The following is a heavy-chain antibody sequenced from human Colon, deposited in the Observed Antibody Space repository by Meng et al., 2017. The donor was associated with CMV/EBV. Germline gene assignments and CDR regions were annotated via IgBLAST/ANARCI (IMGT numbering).Heavy chain of an antibody. CDR3: ARLNGGNSGDWFDP. Sequence: ASVKVSCKASGYTLTDLYLHWVRQAPGQGLEWLGWISAYNGNTNYAQIVQGRVTMTTDPSTTTAYMELRGLRSDDTALYYCARLNGGNSGDWFDPWGQGTLVTVSS. J-gene: IGHJ5*02. V-gene: IGHV1-18*04. D-gene: IGHD4-23*01. CDR2: ISAYNGNT. CDR1: GYTLTDLY.